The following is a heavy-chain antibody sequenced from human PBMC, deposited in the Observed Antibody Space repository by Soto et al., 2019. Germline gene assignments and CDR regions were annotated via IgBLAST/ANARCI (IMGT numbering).Heavy chain of an antibody. CDR2: IKSKTDGGTT. Sequence: PGGSLRLSCAASGFTFSNAWMNWVRQAPGKGLEWVGRIKSKTDGGTTDYAAPVKGRFTISRDDSKNTLYLQMNSLKTEDTAVYYFTTDPGRLVVVITTLYYGMDVWGQGTTVTVSS. CDR3: TTDPGRLVVVITTLYYGMDV. V-gene: IGHV3-15*07. J-gene: IGHJ6*02. CDR1: GFTFSNAW. D-gene: IGHD3-22*01.